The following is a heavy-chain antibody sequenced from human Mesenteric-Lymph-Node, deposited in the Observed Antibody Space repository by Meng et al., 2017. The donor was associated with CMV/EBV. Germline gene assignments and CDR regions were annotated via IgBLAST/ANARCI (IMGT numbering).Heavy chain of an antibody. CDR3: ARDRSAAGYFDS. J-gene: IGHJ4*02. CDR1: GFTFSDYY. V-gene: IGHV3-11*04. CDR2: ISSSGSTI. D-gene: IGHD6-25*01. Sequence: GESLKISCAASGFTFSDYYMSWIRQAPGKGLEWVSYISSSGSTIYYADSVKGRFTISRDNAKNSLYLQMNSLRAEDTAVYYCARDRSAAGYFDSWGQGTLVTV.